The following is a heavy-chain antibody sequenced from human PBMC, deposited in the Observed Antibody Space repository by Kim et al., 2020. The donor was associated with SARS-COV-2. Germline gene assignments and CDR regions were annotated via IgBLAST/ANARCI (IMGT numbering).Heavy chain of an antibody. J-gene: IGHJ4*02. CDR1: GFTFSDFS. Sequence: GGSLRLSCAASGFTFSDFSMSWIRQAPGKGLEWLSYISGSGSAIYYADSVKGRFTISRDNAKHLLYLQMNSLRVEDTAVYYCAKGSVWGGDDWGQGTLVTVSS. CDR3: AKGSVWGGDD. V-gene: IGHV3-11*01. CDR2: ISGSGSAI. D-gene: IGHD7-27*01.